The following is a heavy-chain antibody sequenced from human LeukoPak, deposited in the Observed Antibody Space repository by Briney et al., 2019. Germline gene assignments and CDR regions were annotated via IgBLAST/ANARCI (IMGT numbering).Heavy chain of an antibody. CDR2: ISPNSGGT. J-gene: IGHJ4*02. CDR3: AKNRAGDYADY. CDR1: GYTFTDYY. V-gene: IGHV1-2*06. D-gene: IGHD4-17*01. Sequence: ASVKVSCKASGYTFTDYYVHWVRQAPGQGLEWMGRISPNSGGTNYAQKFRGRLTVTRDTSISTAYMELSSLRSDDTAVYYCAKNRAGDYADYWGQGTLVTVFS.